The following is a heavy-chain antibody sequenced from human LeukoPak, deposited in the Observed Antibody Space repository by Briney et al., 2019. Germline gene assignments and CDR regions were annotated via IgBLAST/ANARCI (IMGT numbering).Heavy chain of an antibody. J-gene: IGHJ4*02. CDR2: INPNSGNT. CDR1: GYTFTAYY. CDR3: ARGNSISLFE. D-gene: IGHD6-6*01. Sequence: ASVRVSCKASGYTFTAYYMHWVRQAPGQGLEWMGRINPNSGNTNYPQKFQGRVTMTRDTSISTAHMELSRLRSDDTAVYYCARGNSISLFEWGQGTLVTVSS. V-gene: IGHV1-2*06.